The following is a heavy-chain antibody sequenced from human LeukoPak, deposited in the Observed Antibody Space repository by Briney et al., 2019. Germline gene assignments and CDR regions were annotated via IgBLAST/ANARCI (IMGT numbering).Heavy chain of an antibody. J-gene: IGHJ4*02. V-gene: IGHV3-21*01. CDR3: ARTYYDILTGYNPYFDY. CDR1: GFTFHTYT. D-gene: IGHD3-9*01. CDR2: ITASSTAI. Sequence: GGSLRLSCAASGFTFHTYTMNWVRQAPGKGLEGVSSITASSTAIHSADSVKGRFTISRDNAKNFLYLQMNSLRAEDTAVYYCARTYYDILTGYNPYFDYWGQGILVTVSS.